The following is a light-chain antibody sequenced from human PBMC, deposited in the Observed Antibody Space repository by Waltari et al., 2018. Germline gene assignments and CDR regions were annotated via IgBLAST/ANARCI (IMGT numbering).Light chain of an antibody. J-gene: IGKJ1*01. CDR3: QQFNTWWT. CDR2: GAS. V-gene: IGKV3-15*01. Sequence: ELVLPQSPATLSVSPGERATLFCRASHSIRNNLAWYQQKPGQAPRLLIYGASTRATGIPARFSGSGSGTEFTLTISSLQSEDFAVYYCQQFNTWWTFGQGTKVEFK. CDR1: HSIRNN.